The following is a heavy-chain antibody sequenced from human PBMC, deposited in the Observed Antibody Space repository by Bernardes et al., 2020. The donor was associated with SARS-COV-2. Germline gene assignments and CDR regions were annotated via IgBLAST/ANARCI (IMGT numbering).Heavy chain of an antibody. CDR3: AYVDGGWALGSSWYSWSSWFDP. D-gene: IGHD6-13*01. V-gene: IGHV1-18*01. J-gene: IGHJ5*02. CDR1: GYTFTSYG. Sequence: ASVKVSCKASGYTFTSYGISWVRQAPGQGLEWMGWISAYNGNTNYAQKLQGRVTMTTDTSTSTAYMELRSLRSDDTAVYYCAYVDGGWALGSSWYSWSSWFDPWGQGTLVTVSS. CDR2: ISAYNGNT.